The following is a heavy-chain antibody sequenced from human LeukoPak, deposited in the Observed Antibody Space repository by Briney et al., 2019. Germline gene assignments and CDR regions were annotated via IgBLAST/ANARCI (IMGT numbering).Heavy chain of an antibody. D-gene: IGHD4-17*01. V-gene: IGHV3-33*01. Sequence: PGRSLRLSCAASGFTFSTYGMHWVRQAPGKGLEWVAVIVYDGSNKYYTDSVKGRFTISRDNSENTLYLEMNSLRAEDTAVYYCARTQTTGGIFDYWGQGTLVTVSS. J-gene: IGHJ4*02. CDR3: ARTQTTGGIFDY. CDR2: IVYDGSNK. CDR1: GFTFSTYG.